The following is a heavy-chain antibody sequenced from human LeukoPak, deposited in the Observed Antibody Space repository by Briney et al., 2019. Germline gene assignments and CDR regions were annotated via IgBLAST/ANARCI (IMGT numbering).Heavy chain of an antibody. CDR1: GYTFTSNG. J-gene: IGHJ4*02. V-gene: IGHV1-18*01. Sequence: GASVKVSCKASGYTFTSNGISWVRQAPGQGLEWMGWISAYNGNTNYAQKLQGRVTMTTDTSTSTAYMELRSLRSDDTAVYYCASWVSYGDYDYWGQGTLVTVSS. CDR3: ASWVSYGDYDY. D-gene: IGHD4-17*01. CDR2: ISAYNGNT.